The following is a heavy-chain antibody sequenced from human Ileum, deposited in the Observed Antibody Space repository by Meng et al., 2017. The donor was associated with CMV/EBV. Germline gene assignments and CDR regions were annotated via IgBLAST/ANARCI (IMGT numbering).Heavy chain of an antibody. CDR3: ARIIVSRGYSFDY. CDR2: INPNSGST. V-gene: IGHV1-2*02. Sequence: LVQSGAEKKNPCAQEHISCHALGHHFNNHIMDVGPQAPGQGLESLAWINPNSGSTNYAQKFQGRVTMTRDTSISTAYMELNRLTSDYTAMYFCARIIVSRGYSFDYWGQGTLVTVSS. D-gene: IGHD5-18*01. CDR1: GHHFNNHI. J-gene: IGHJ4*02.